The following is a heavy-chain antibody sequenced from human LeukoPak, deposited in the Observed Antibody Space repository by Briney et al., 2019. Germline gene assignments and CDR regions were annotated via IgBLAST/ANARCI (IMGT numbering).Heavy chain of an antibody. V-gene: IGHV3-23*01. Sequence: GGSLRLSCAASGFTFCSYSMNWVRQAPGKGLEWVSAISSSGGSTYYADSVKGRFTISRDNSKNTLYLQMNSLRAEDTAVYYCAKGTLDIVVVPAAPKVYYFDYWGQGTLVTVSS. CDR1: GFTFCSYS. D-gene: IGHD2-2*01. J-gene: IGHJ4*02. CDR3: AKGTLDIVVVPAAPKVYYFDY. CDR2: ISSSGGST.